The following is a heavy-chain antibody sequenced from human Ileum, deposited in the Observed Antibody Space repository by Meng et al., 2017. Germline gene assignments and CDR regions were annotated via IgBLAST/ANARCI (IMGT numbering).Heavy chain of an antibody. CDR3: ARGVVSGSHYNTY. D-gene: IGHD3-10*01. Sequence: QVQLQESGPGLVKPSGTLSLTCAVSGGSISSSIWLSWVRQPPEKGLEWIGEIHHSGTTNYSPSLKSRLTISVDKSKNQFSLKLQSVTAADTAVYFCARGVVSGSHYNTYWGQGILVTVSS. V-gene: IGHV4-4*02. CDR2: IHHSGTT. J-gene: IGHJ4*02. CDR1: GGSISSSIW.